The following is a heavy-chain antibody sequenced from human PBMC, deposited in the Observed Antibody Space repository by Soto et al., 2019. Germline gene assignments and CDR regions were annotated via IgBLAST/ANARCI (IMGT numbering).Heavy chain of an antibody. Sequence: SETLSLTCAVYGGSFSGYYWSWIRQPPGKGLEWIGEINHSGSTNYNPSLKSRVTISVDTSKNQFSLKPSSVTAADTAVYYCARVSGGGWLAPRGMDVWGQGTTVTVSS. J-gene: IGHJ6*02. CDR3: ARVSGGGWLAPRGMDV. D-gene: IGHD6-19*01. CDR2: INHSGST. CDR1: GGSFSGYY. V-gene: IGHV4-34*01.